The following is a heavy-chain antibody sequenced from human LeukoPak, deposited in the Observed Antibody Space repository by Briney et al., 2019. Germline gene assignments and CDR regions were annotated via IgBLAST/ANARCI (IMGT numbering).Heavy chain of an antibody. CDR3: ARGNILTGYCFDF. J-gene: IGHJ4*02. CDR2: INHSGST. V-gene: IGHV4-34*01. Sequence: PSETLSLTCAVYGGSFSGYYWSWIRQPPGKGLEWIGEINHSGSTNYNPSLKSRVTISVDTSKNQFSLKLSSVTAADTAVYYCARGNILTGYCFDFWGRGALVTVSS. D-gene: IGHD3-9*01. CDR1: GGSFSGYY.